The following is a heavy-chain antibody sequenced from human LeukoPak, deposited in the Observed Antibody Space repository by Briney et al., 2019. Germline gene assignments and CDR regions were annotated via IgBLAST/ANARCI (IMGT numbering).Heavy chain of an antibody. J-gene: IGHJ3*02. CDR1: GFTFSNYW. CDR3: AKPYRGGYDAFDI. Sequence: GGSLRLSCAASGFTFSNYWMHWVRQAPGRGLEWVSAISGSGGSTYYADSVKGRFTISRDNSKNTLYLQMNSLRAEDTAVYYCAKPYRGGYDAFDIWGQGTMVTVSS. D-gene: IGHD3-10*01. CDR2: ISGSGGST. V-gene: IGHV3-23*01.